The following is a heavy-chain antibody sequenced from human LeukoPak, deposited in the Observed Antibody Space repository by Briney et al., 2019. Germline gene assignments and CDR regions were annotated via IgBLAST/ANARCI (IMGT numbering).Heavy chain of an antibody. V-gene: IGHV4-34*01. D-gene: IGHD1-26*01. CDR1: GGSFSGYF. CDR2: INDRGSI. CDR3: ARVETGVGPDY. Sequence: SETLSLTCAVYGGSFSGYFWSWIRQPPGQGLEWIGEINDRGSINHNPSFRSRVTLSVDTSKMQLSLKLTSVTAADTAVYYRARVETGVGPDYWGQGTLVTVSS. J-gene: IGHJ1*01.